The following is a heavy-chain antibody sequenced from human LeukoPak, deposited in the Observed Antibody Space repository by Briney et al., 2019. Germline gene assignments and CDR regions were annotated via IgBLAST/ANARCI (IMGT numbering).Heavy chain of an antibody. CDR1: GGSISSYS. V-gene: IGHV4-59*08. D-gene: IGHD5-12*01. CDR3: ARHGGESIVAMILHAFDI. CDR2: IYYSGST. Sequence: SETLSLTCTVSGGSISSYSWSWIRQPPGKGLEWIGSIYYSGSTNYNPSLKSRVTMSVDTSKNQFALKLSSVTAADTAVYYCARHGGESIVAMILHAFDIWGQGTMVTVSS. J-gene: IGHJ3*02.